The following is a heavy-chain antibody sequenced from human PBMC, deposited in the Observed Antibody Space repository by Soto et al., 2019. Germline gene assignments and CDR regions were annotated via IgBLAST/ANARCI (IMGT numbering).Heavy chain of an antibody. D-gene: IGHD3-3*01. CDR1: GFKFSDYH. J-gene: IGHJ6*02. CDR2: ISSSGTYT. Sequence: SLRLSCAASGFKFSDYHMTWIRQAQGKGLEWISYISSSGTYTTYTDSVKGRFTVSRDNAKSSLYLQMNSLRGEDTAVYYCACVAPMMFGAQFHHNLVDVWGQGNTVTVSS. CDR3: ACVAPMMFGAQFHHNLVDV. V-gene: IGHV3-11*06.